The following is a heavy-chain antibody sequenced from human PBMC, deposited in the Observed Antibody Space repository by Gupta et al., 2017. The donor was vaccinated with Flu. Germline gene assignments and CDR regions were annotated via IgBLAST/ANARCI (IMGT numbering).Heavy chain of an antibody. CDR1: SLSTSGVG. CDR2: IYWDDDK. Sequence: SLSTSGVGLGWIRQPPGKALEWLALIYWDDDKRYSPSLKSRLTITKDTSKNQVVLTMTNMDPVDTATYYCARSPRRSSGNYDGFDPWGQGTLVTVSS. CDR3: ARSPRRSSGNYDGFDP. D-gene: IGHD1-26*01. V-gene: IGHV2-5*02. J-gene: IGHJ5*02.